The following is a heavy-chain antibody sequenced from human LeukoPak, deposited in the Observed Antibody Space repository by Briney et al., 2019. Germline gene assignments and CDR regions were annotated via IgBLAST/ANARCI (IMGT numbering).Heavy chain of an antibody. Sequence: GGSLRLSCAASGFTFSTYWMSWVRKAPGKGLEWVANIRQDGSAKYYLDSVKGRFTISRDNAKNSLYLQMNSLRAEDTAVYSCTRDRQGPKLYEMHVWGQGTTVTVSS. CDR2: IRQDGSAK. CDR3: TRDRQGPKLYEMHV. CDR1: GFTFSTYW. V-gene: IGHV3-7*01. J-gene: IGHJ6*02. D-gene: IGHD3-10*01.